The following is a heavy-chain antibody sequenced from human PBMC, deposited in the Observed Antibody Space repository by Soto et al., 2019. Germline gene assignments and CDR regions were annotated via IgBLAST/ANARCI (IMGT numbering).Heavy chain of an antibody. V-gene: IGHV1-8*01. CDR1: GYTFTSYD. J-gene: IGHJ6*02. D-gene: IGHD5-12*01. CDR2: MNPNSGNT. Sequence: QVQLVQSGAEVKKPGASVKVSCKASGYTFTSYDINWVRQATGQGLEWMGWMNPNSGNTGYAQKFQGRVTMTRNTSIGTAYMELSSLRSEEPAVYYCAREISEYSGYDLDYYYYGMDVWGQGTTVTVSS. CDR3: AREISEYSGYDLDYYYYGMDV.